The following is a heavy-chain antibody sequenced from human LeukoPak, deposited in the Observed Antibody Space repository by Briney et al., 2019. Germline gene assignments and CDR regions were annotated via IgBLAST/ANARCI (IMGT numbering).Heavy chain of an antibody. CDR2: IYSSGTT. CDR1: GGSISSSSYY. CDR3: VQNIPGTIEH. J-gene: IGHJ1*01. V-gene: IGHV4-39*01. Sequence: SETLSLTCTVSGGSISSSSYYWAWIRQPPGKGLECIGNIYSSGTTYYNPSLKSRVTISIDTSKSQFSLRLSSVTAADTAVYYCVQNIPGTIEHWGQGTLVPVSS. D-gene: IGHD1-7*01.